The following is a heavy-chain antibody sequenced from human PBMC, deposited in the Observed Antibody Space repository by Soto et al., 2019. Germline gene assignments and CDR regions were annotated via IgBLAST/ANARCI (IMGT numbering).Heavy chain of an antibody. CDR3: ARDITHGSGGY. D-gene: IGHD3-10*01. CDR1: GVNFSYNA. CDR2: IYSGGST. Sequence: PGVSLGLSCVASGVNFSYNAVSGVRQAPGKGLEWVSVIYSGGSTYYADSVKGRFTISRDNSKNTLYLQMNSLRAEDTAVYYCARDITHGSGGYWGQGTLVTVSS. J-gene: IGHJ4*02. V-gene: IGHV3-53*01.